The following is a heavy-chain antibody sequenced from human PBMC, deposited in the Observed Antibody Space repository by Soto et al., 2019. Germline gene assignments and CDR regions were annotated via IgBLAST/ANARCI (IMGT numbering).Heavy chain of an antibody. D-gene: IGHD6-13*01. CDR3: ARRERAAGTDWWFDP. V-gene: IGHV4-39*01. CDR2: IYYSGST. CDR1: GGSISSSSFH. J-gene: IGHJ5*02. Sequence: QLQLQESGPGLVKPSETLSLTCTVSGGSISSSSFHWGWIRQPPGKGLEWIGSIYYSGSTYSSPSLKGRVTISVDTSKNQFSLKLSSVTAADTAVYYCARRERAAGTDWWFDPWGQGTLVTVSS.